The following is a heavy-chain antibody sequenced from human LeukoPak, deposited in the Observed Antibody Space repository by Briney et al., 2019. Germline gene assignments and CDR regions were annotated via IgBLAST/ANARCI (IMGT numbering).Heavy chain of an antibody. J-gene: IGHJ6*03. CDR3: AREQQLAYYYYYYMDV. V-gene: IGHV4-61*02. D-gene: IGHD6-13*01. CDR1: GGSISSGSYY. CDR2: IYTSGST. Sequence: SETLSLTCTVSGGSISSGSYYWSWIRQPAGKGLEWIGRIYTSGSTNYNPSLKSRVTISVDTSKNQFSLKLSSVTAADTAVYYCAREQQLAYYYYYYMDVWGKGTTVTVSS.